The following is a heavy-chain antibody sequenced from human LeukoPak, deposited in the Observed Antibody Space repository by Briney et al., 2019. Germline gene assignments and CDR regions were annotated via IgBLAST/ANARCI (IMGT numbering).Heavy chain of an antibody. V-gene: IGHV3-74*01. D-gene: IGHD5-18*01. CDR1: GFTFSSYW. Sequence: GGSLRLSCAASGFTFSSYWMHWVRQAPGKGLVWVSRINSDGSSTSYADSVKGRFTISRDNAKNTLYLQMNSLRAEDTAVYYCARAYGYLSYIDYWGQGTLVTVSS. CDR3: ARAYGYLSYIDY. CDR2: INSDGSST. J-gene: IGHJ4*02.